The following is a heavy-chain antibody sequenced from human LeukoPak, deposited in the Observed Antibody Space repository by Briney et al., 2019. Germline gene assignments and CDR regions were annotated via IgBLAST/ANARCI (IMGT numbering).Heavy chain of an antibody. Sequence: KRGESLNISCKGSGYSFTSYWIGWVRQMPGKGLEWMGIIYPGDSDTRYSPSFQGQVTISADKSISTAYLQWSSLKASDTAMYYCARQGGDSSGYYYFDYWGQGTLVTVSS. CDR3: ARQGGDSSGYYYFDY. CDR1: GYSFTSYW. CDR2: IYPGDSDT. J-gene: IGHJ4*02. D-gene: IGHD3-22*01. V-gene: IGHV5-51*01.